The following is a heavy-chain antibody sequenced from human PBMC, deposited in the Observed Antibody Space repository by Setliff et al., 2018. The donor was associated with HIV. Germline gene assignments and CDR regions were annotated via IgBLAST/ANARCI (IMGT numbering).Heavy chain of an antibody. CDR3: AREEGTKGAFDI. Sequence: GGSLRLSCAASGFTSRYPFSSYGMSWVRQAPGKGLEWLAVISNTAATTYYADSVKGRFTISRDNSKNILYLQMTGLRAEDTAVYYCAREEGTKGAFDIWGQGTKVTVSS. J-gene: IGHJ3*02. D-gene: IGHD1-1*01. V-gene: IGHV3-23*01. CDR1: GFTSRYPFSSYG. CDR2: ISNTAATT.